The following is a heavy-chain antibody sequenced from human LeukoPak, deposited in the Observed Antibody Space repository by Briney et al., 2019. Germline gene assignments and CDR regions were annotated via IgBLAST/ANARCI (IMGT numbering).Heavy chain of an antibody. V-gene: IGHV1-3*01. Sequence: GASVKVSCKASGYTFTSYAMHWVRQAPGQRLEWMGWINAGNGNTKYSQKFQGRVTITRDTSASTAYMELSSLRSEDTAVYYCARAPLGWFGELPDYYYYYGMDVWGQGTTVTVSS. CDR1: GYTFTSYA. D-gene: IGHD3-10*01. CDR3: ARAPLGWFGELPDYYYYYGMDV. CDR2: INAGNGNT. J-gene: IGHJ6*02.